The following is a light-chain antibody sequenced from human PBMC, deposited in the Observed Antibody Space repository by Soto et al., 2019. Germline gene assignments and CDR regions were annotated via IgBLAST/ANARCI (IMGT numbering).Light chain of an antibody. CDR3: CSYAGSSTYNYV. V-gene: IGLV2-23*01. J-gene: IGLJ1*01. CDR2: EGS. Sequence: QSALTQPGSVSGSPGQSITISSTGTSSDVGSYNLVSWYQQHPGKAPKLMIYEGSKRPSGVSNRFSGSKSGNTASLTISGLQAEDEADYYCCSYAGSSTYNYVFGTGTQLTVL. CDR1: SSDVGSYNL.